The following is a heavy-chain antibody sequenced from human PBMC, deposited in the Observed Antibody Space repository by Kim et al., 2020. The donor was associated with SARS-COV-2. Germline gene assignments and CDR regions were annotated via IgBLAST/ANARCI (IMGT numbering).Heavy chain of an antibody. V-gene: IGHV3-11*06. D-gene: IGHD2-15*01. J-gene: IGHJ3*02. CDR3: ARVGYCSGGSCYSGAFDI. Sequence: KGRYTHSRDNAKNSVYLQMNSLRAEDTAVYYCARVGYCSGGSCYSGAFDIWGQGTMVTVSS.